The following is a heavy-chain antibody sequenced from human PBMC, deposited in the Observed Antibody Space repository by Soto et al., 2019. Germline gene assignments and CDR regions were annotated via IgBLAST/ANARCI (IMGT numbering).Heavy chain of an antibody. Sequence: SETLSLTCTVSGGSISSSSYFWGWIRQPPGKGLEWIGSIYYSGSTYYNTSLKSRVTISVDTSKNQFSLKLSSVTAADTAVYYCARQRSYSSSWYVDYWGQGTLVTVSS. J-gene: IGHJ4*02. V-gene: IGHV4-39*01. CDR1: GGSISSSSYF. D-gene: IGHD6-13*01. CDR2: IYYSGST. CDR3: ARQRSYSSSWYVDY.